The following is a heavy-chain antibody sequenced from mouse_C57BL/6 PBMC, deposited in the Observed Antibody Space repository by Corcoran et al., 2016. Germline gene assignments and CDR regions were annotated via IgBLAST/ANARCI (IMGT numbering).Heavy chain of an antibody. CDR2: IAVKSDNYGA. D-gene: IGHD2-1*01. Sequence: QEPLVETGGGMVRHGKSLKLSCVTSGLTFSKYRMHWRRQPPGTSLEWISLIAVKSDNYGANYAESVKGRFAISSDDSTSSVYLEMNILREEDTATYFCSSCNSEGCPYWGQGTLVTVS. CDR3: SSCNSEGCPY. J-gene: IGHJ3*01. V-gene: IGHV13-2*01. CDR1: GLTFSKYR.